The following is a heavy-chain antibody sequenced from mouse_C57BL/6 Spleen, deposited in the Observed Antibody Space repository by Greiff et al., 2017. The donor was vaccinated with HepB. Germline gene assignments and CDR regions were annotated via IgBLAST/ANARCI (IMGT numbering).Heavy chain of an antibody. CDR1: GYTFTSYG. V-gene: IGHV1-81*01. CDR3: ARSRGSSYDPYFDY. CDR2: IYPRSGNT. J-gene: IGHJ2*01. Sequence: QVQLQQSGAELARPGASVKLSCKASGYTFTSYGISWVKQRTGQGLEWIGEIYPRSGNTYYNEKFKGKATLTADKSSSTAYMELRSLTSEDSAVYFCARSRGSSYDPYFDYWGQGTTLPVSA. D-gene: IGHD1-1*01.